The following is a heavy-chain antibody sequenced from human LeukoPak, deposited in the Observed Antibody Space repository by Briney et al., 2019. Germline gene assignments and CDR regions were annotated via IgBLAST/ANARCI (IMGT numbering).Heavy chain of an antibody. CDR2: ISPSGST. CDR3: ARGLGVVVVAASYNWFDP. V-gene: IGHV4-34*01. Sequence: PSETLSLTCAVYGGSFSDKYWSWIRQSPGKGLEWIGEISPSGSTNYNASLKSRVTISVDTSNNQFSLKLSSVTAADTAVYYCARGLGVVVVAASYNWFDPWGQGTLVTVSS. J-gene: IGHJ5*02. CDR1: GGSFSDKY. D-gene: IGHD2-15*01.